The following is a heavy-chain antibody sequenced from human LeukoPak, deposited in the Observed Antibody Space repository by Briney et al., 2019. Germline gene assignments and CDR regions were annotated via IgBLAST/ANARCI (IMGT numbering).Heavy chain of an antibody. CDR1: GYTFTNYG. J-gene: IGHJ4*02. V-gene: IGHV1-18*01. CDR2: ISAYNANT. Sequence: GASVKVSCKASGYTFTNYGIVWVRQAPGQGLEWMGWISAYNANTNYAQNLQGRVTMTTDTSTSTAYMDLRSLRSDDTAVYYCARVGGALGAKDYWGQGTLVTVSS. CDR3: ARVGGALGAKDY. D-gene: IGHD1-26*01.